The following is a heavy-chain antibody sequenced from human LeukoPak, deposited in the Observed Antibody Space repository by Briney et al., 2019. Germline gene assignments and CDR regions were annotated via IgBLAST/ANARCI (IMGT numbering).Heavy chain of an antibody. J-gene: IGHJ4*02. V-gene: IGHV4-4*07. CDR2: IYTSGST. D-gene: IGHD3-10*01. CDR1: GDSISSYY. CDR3: ARDRYGSGRPFDY. Sequence: KPSETLSPTCTVSGDSISSYYWSWIRQPAGKGLEWIGRIYTSGSTNYNPSLKSRVTMSVDTSKNQFSLKLSSVTAADTAVYYCARDRYGSGRPFDYWGQGALVTVSS.